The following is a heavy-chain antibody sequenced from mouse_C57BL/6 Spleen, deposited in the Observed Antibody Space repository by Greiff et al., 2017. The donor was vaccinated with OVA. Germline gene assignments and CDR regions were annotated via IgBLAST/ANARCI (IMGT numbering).Heavy chain of an antibody. V-gene: IGHV2-9-1*01. CDR3: ARNGGYGSSYGYFDV. Sequence: VMLVESGPGLVAPSPSLSISCTASGFSFTSYAISWVRQPPGKGLEWLGVIWTGGGTNYYSATKSSLSISKDNSKSQVFLKMNSLQTDDTARYYGARNGGYGSSYGYFDVWGTGTTVTVSS. CDR1: GFSFTSYA. CDR2: IWTGGGT. D-gene: IGHD1-1*01. J-gene: IGHJ1*03.